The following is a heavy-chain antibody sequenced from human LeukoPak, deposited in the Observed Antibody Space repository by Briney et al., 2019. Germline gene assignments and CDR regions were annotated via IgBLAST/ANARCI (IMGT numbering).Heavy chain of an antibody. CDR3: ARDFLGYCSSTSCYAWDY. V-gene: IGHV4-34*01. CDR2: INHSGST. Sequence: SGTLSLTCTVYGGSFSGYYWSWIRQPPGKGLEWIGEINHSGSTNYNPSLKSRVTISVDTSKNQFSLKLSSVTAADTAVYYCARDFLGYCSSTSCYAWDYWGQGTLVTVSS. CDR1: GGSFSGYY. D-gene: IGHD2-2*01. J-gene: IGHJ4*02.